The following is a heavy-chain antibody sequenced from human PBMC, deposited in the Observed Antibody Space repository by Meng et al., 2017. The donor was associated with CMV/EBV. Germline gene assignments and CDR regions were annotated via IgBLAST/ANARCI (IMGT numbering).Heavy chain of an antibody. CDR3: ARAGWNASYCSSTSCTNWFDP. D-gene: IGHD2-2*01. J-gene: IGHJ5*02. V-gene: IGHV1-18*01. Sequence: ASVKVSCKASGYTFTSYGISWVRQAPGQGLEWMGWISGYNGNTIYVEKVEGRVTMTTDTSTSTAYMELRSLRSDDTAVYYCARAGWNASYCSSTSCTNWFDPWGQGTLVTVSS. CDR2: ISGYNGNT. CDR1: GYTFTSYG.